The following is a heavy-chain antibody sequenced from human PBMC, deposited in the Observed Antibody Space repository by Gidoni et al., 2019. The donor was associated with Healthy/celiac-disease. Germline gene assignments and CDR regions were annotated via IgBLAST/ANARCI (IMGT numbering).Heavy chain of an antibody. CDR3: ARSGIAARVGMDV. V-gene: IGHV3-7*01. D-gene: IGHD6-6*01. J-gene: IGHJ6*02. CDR2: IKQDGSEK. Sequence: EVQLVESGGGLVQPGGSLRLSCAASGFTFSSYWMSWVRQAPGKGLEWVANIKQDGSEKYYVDSVKGRFTISRDNAKNSLYLQMNSLRAEDTAVYYCARSGIAARVGMDVWGQGTTVTVSS. CDR1: GFTFSSYW.